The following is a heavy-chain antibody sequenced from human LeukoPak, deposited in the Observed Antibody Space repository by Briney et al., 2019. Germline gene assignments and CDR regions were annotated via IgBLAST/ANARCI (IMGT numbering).Heavy chain of an antibody. J-gene: IGHJ4*02. CDR1: GGSISNYH. CDR3: ARWDSRGWRESDY. Sequence: PSETLSLTCTVSGGSISNYHWSWIRQPSGKGLEWIGYIYYSGSTNYNPSLKSRVTISVDTSKNQFSLKLSSVTAADTAVYYCARWDSRGWRESDYWGQGTLVTVSS. V-gene: IGHV4-59*01. CDR2: IYYSGST. D-gene: IGHD6-19*01.